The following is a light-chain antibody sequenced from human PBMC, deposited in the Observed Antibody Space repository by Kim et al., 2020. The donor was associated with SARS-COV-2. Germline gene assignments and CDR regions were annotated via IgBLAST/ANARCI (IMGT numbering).Light chain of an antibody. Sequence: SSELTQDPAVSVALGQTVKITCQGDSLRSYYATWYQQKPGQAPLLVIFGRNNRPSGIPERFSGSTSGNTASLIISGAQAEDEADFYCDSRGSCGNVFFGGGTQLTV. J-gene: IGLJ2*01. V-gene: IGLV3-19*01. CDR2: GRN. CDR1: SLRSYY. CDR3: DSRGSCGNVF.